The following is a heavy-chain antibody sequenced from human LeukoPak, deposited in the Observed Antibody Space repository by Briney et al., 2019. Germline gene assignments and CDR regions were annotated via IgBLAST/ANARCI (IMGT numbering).Heavy chain of an antibody. D-gene: IGHD3-10*01. CDR3: ASHGARSSGWDY. CDR2: ISSRSSTI. CDR1: GFTFSSYS. Sequence: PAGGSLRLSCAASGFTFSSYSMNWVRQAPGKGLEWVSYISSRSSTIYYADSVKGRFTISRDNAKNSLYLQMNSLRAEDTAVYYCASHGARSSGWDYWGQGTLVTVSS. V-gene: IGHV3-48*01. J-gene: IGHJ4*02.